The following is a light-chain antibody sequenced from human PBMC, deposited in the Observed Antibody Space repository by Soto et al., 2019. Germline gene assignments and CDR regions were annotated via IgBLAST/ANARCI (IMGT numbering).Light chain of an antibody. CDR2: TAS. Sequence: QTVVTQEPSLTVSPGGTVTLTCASSTGAVTSAFYPNWFQQKPGQAPRALIYTASNRHSWTPARFSGSLLGGKATLTLSGVQPEDETDYYCLLYFGGTQLIFGGGTKLTVL. CDR3: LLYFGGTQLI. V-gene: IGLV7-43*01. J-gene: IGLJ2*01. CDR1: TGAVTSAFY.